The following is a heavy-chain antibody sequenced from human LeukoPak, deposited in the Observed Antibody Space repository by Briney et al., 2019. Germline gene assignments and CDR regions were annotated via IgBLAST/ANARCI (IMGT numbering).Heavy chain of an antibody. J-gene: IGHJ4*02. CDR2: IYYSGST. D-gene: IGHD6-13*01. Sequence: SETLSLTCTVSGGSISSSSYYWGWIRQPPGKGLEWIGSIYYSGSTYYNPSLKSRVTIFVDTSKNQFSLKLSSVTAADTAVYYCARHGSSWYYFDYWGQGTLVTVSS. V-gene: IGHV4-39*01. CDR1: GGSISSSSYY. CDR3: ARHGSSWYYFDY.